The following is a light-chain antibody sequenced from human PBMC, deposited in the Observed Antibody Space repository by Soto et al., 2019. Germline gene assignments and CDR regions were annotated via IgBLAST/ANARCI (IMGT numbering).Light chain of an antibody. CDR2: KAS. J-gene: IGKJ1*01. V-gene: IGKV1-5*03. CDR3: QQYYSYSLT. Sequence: DIQMTQSPSTLSAFEGDRVTITCRASQSISSWLAWYQQKPGKAPKLLIYKASSLESGVPSRFSGSGSGTEFTLTISSLQPDDFATYYCQQYYSYSLTFGQGTKVEIK. CDR1: QSISSW.